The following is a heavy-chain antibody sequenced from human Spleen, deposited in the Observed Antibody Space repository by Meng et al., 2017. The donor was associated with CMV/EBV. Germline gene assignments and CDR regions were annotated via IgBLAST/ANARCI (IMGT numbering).Heavy chain of an antibody. Sequence: FTDYYMHWGQQAPGKGLEWMGLVDPEDGETIYAEKFQGRVTITADTSTDTAYMELSSLRSEDTAVYYCATSLGCSSTSCYRGGWFDPWGQGTLVTVSS. CDR2: VDPEDGET. V-gene: IGHV1-69-2*01. J-gene: IGHJ5*02. D-gene: IGHD2-2*01. CDR3: ATSLGCSSTSCYRGGWFDP. CDR1: FTDYY.